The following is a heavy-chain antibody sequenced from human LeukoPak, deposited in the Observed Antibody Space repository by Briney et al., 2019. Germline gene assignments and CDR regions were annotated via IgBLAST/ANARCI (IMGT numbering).Heavy chain of an antibody. CDR3: ARDRYGSGPGDGFDI. CDR2: IYYSGST. J-gene: IGHJ3*02. D-gene: IGHD3-10*01. CDR1: GGSISSGGYY. Sequence: PSETLSLTCTVSGGSISSGGYYWSWIRQHPGKGLEWIGSIYYSGSTYYNPSLKSRVTISVDTSKNQFSLKLSSVTAADTAVYYCARDRYGSGPGDGFDIWGQGTMVTVSS. V-gene: IGHV4-31*03.